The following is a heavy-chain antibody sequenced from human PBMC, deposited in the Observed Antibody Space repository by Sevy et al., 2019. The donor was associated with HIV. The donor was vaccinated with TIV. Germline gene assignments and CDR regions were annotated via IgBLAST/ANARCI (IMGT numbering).Heavy chain of an antibody. CDR2: ISTGGGFT. CDR3: AKDFLSPNYYGTQFDF. J-gene: IGHJ4*02. Sequence: GGSLRLSCATSGFTFNSYAMSWVRQAPGKGLEWVSTISTGGGFTYYADSVKGRFSISIDNFNNTLFLQMNSLRADDTAMYYCAKDFLSPNYYGTQFDFWGQGTVVTVSS. V-gene: IGHV3-23*01. D-gene: IGHD3-10*01. CDR1: GFTFNSYA.